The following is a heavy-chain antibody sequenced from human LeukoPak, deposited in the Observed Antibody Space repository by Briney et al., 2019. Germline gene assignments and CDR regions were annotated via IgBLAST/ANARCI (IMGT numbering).Heavy chain of an antibody. CDR3: ASSVTPTPYYMDV. CDR2: IIPIFGTA. J-gene: IGHJ6*03. D-gene: IGHD4-17*01. CDR1: GGTFISYA. V-gene: IGHV1-69*05. Sequence: SVKVSCKASGGTFISYAISWVRQAPGQGLEWMGGIIPIFGTANYAQKFQGRVTITTDESTSTDYMELRSLRSEDTAVYYCASSVTPTPYYMDVWGKGTTVTVSS.